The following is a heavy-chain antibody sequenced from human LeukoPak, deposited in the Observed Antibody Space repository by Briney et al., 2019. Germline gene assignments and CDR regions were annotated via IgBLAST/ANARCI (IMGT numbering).Heavy chain of an antibody. V-gene: IGHV4-30-4*08. CDR2: IYYSGST. CDR1: GGSISSGDYY. Sequence: PSEALSLTCTVSGGSISSGDYYWSWIRQPPGKGLEWIGYIYYSGSTYDNPSLKSRVTTSVDASKNYFSLTLSSVTAADTAVYYCARHMTTDMLDAFDIWGQGTMVIISS. J-gene: IGHJ3*02. CDR3: ARHMTTDMLDAFDI. D-gene: IGHD3-10*02.